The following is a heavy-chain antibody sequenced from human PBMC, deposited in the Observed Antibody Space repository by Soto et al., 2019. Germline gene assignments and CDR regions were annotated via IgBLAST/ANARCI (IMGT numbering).Heavy chain of an antibody. J-gene: IGHJ4*02. CDR2: ISVHNGYT. V-gene: IGHV1-18*01. CDR3: ARGRGVSSWYETPHYFDS. Sequence: ASVKVSCTASGYSITSYGITWVRQTPGQGLEWMGWISVHNGYTNYPQKLQDRITMTTDTSTSTAYMELTSLRSDDTAVYYCARGRGVSSWYETPHYFDSWGQGTLVTVSS. CDR1: GYSITSYG. D-gene: IGHD6-13*01.